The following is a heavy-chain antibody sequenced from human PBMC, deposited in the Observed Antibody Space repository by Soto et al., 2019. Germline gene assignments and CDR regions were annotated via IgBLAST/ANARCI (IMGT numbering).Heavy chain of an antibody. Sequence: EVQLLESGGGLVQPGGSLRLSCAASGFTFSSYAMSWVRQAPGKGLEWVSAISGSGGSTYYADSVKGRFTISRDNSKNTLYLQMNSLRAEDTAVYYCAKDPTKALMVRGVMIGIDYWGQGTLVTVSS. V-gene: IGHV3-23*01. J-gene: IGHJ4*02. D-gene: IGHD3-10*01. CDR3: AKDPTKALMVRGVMIGIDY. CDR2: ISGSGGST. CDR1: GFTFSSYA.